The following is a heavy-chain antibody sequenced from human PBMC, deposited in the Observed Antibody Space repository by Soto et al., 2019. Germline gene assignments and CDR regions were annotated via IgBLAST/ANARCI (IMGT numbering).Heavy chain of an antibody. CDR2: IIPIFGTA. J-gene: IGHJ5*02. CDR1: GGTFSSYA. CDR3: AREKLVAISCGGDCYFIEPTSFDP. D-gene: IGHD2-21*02. V-gene: IGHV1-69*13. Sequence: GASVKVSCKASGGTFSSYAISWVRQAPGQGLEWMGGIIPIFGTANYAQKFQGRVTITADESTSTAYMELSSLRSEDTAVYYCAREKLVAISCGGDCYFIEPTSFDPWGQGTLVTVS.